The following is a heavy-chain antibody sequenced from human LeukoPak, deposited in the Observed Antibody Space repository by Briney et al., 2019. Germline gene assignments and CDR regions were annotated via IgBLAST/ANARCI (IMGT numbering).Heavy chain of an antibody. CDR3: AKDGISRYYYGSGSYPDFDY. Sequence: PGGSLRLSCAASGFTFSKFGMHWVRQAPGKGLDWVAFIRSDGSIKYYADSVKGRFTISRDNSKNTLYLQMNSLRAEDTAVYYCAKDGISRYYYGSGSYPDFDYWGKGTLVTVSS. V-gene: IGHV3-30*02. D-gene: IGHD3-10*01. CDR1: GFTFSKFG. CDR2: IRSDGSIK. J-gene: IGHJ4*02.